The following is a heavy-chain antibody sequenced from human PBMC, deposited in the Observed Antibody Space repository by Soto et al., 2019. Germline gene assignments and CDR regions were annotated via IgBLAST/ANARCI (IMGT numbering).Heavy chain of an antibody. CDR2: IYSTENT. J-gene: IGHJ3*02. V-gene: IGHV4-39*07. Sequence: SETLSLTCTVSGGSVSSNSYSWGWIRQSPGKGLEWIATIYSTENTYYRPSLLSRVTISVDTSKNEFSLKLSSVTAADTAVYYCVRGKEYYDSRDVYDIWSQGTMVTVSS. CDR3: VRGKEYYDSRDVYDI. D-gene: IGHD3-22*01. CDR1: GGSVSSNSYS.